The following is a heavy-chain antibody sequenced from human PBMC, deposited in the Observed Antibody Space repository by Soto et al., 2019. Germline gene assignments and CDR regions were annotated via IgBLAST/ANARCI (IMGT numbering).Heavy chain of an antibody. D-gene: IGHD3-10*01. CDR2: IYYSGST. J-gene: IGHJ4*02. CDR1: GGSISSSSYY. Sequence: QLQLQESGPGLVKPSETLSLTCTVSGGSISSSSYYWGWIRQPPGKGLEWIGSIYYSGSTYYNPSLKSRVTISVDTSKNQFSLKLSSVTAADTAVYYCARHAGGYYYGSGSYYYFDYWGQGTLVTVSS. V-gene: IGHV4-39*01. CDR3: ARHAGGYYYGSGSYYYFDY.